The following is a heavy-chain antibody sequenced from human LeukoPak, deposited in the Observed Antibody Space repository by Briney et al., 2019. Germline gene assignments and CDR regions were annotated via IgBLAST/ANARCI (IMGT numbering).Heavy chain of an antibody. CDR1: GYIFTTYD. Sequence: GASXKVSCKASGYIFTTYDIGWVRQATGQGLEWMGWLNPNSGNAGYAQKFQGRVTISRNTSISTAYMELSSLRSDDTAIYYCARRKFLGWFDPWGQGTLVTVSS. D-gene: IGHD7-27*01. CDR3: ARRKFLGWFDP. J-gene: IGHJ5*02. V-gene: IGHV1-8*03. CDR2: LNPNSGNA.